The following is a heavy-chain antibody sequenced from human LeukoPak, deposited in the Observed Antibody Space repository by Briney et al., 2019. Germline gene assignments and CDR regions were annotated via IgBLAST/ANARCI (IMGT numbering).Heavy chain of an antibody. Sequence: GGSLRLSCAASGFTFPNYVMSWVRQAPGKGLEWFSAISGSGGNTYYADSVKGRFTISRDNSKNTLYLQMNSLRAEDTAVYYCAKDGGYEMATIYYTDYWGQGTLVTVSS. V-gene: IGHV3-23*01. J-gene: IGHJ4*02. CDR3: AKDGGYEMATIYYTDY. D-gene: IGHD5-24*01. CDR2: ISGSGGNT. CDR1: GFTFPNYV.